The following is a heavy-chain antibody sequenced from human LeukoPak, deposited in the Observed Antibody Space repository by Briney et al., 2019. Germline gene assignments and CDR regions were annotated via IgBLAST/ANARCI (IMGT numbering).Heavy chain of an antibody. CDR2: IYVTGT. CDR3: ARHIGGGIEDMDV. Sequence: SETLSLTCTVSGGSLGTYYWSWVRQSPGTGLEWIGYIYVTGTRYNPYLHSRVTISVDRSRNQFFLKMTSVTAADTAVYYCARHIGGGIEDMDVWGRGTKVTVSS. J-gene: IGHJ6*03. CDR1: GGSLGTYY. D-gene: IGHD3-16*02. V-gene: IGHV4-59*08.